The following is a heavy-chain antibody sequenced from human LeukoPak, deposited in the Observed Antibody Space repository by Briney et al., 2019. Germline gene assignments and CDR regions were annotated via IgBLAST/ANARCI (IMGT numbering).Heavy chain of an antibody. CDR3: TKGGGGRLIYYYYMDV. V-gene: IGHV3-48*03. Sequence: GGSLRLSCGASGFTLSSYEMKGVRQAPGKGREGGSDISSNGSTIYYADAVKGRFTISRDNAKNSLYVQMNSVRGGDQALYYCTKGGGGRLIYYYYMDVWGQGTTVTISS. D-gene: IGHD3-16*01. CDR1: GFTLSSYE. CDR2: ISSNGSTI. J-gene: IGHJ6*03.